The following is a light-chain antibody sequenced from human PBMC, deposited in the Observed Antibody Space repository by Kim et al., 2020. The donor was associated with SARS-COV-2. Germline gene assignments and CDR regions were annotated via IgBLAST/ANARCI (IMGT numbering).Light chain of an antibody. CDR2: GKN. Sequence: SSELTQDPAVSVALGQTVRITCQGDSLRSYYASWYQQKPGQAPVLVIYGKNNRPSGIPDRFSGSSSGNTASLTITGAQEEDEADYYCNSRDSSGNFWVFGGGTKLTVL. CDR1: SLRSYY. V-gene: IGLV3-19*01. CDR3: NSRDSSGNFWV. J-gene: IGLJ3*02.